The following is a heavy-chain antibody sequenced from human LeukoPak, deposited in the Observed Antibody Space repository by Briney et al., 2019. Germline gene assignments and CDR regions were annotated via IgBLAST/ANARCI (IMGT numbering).Heavy chain of an antibody. CDR3: ARDFRYCSSTSCSKHTYYYYYGMDV. Sequence: GSLRLSCAASGFTVSSNYMSWVRQAPGKGLEWVSVIYSGGSTYYADSVKGRFTISRDNSKNTLYLQMNSLRAEDTAVYYCARDFRYCSSTSCSKHTYYYYYGMDVWGQGTTVTVSS. CDR2: IYSGGST. J-gene: IGHJ6*02. CDR1: GFTVSSNY. D-gene: IGHD2-2*01. V-gene: IGHV3-53*01.